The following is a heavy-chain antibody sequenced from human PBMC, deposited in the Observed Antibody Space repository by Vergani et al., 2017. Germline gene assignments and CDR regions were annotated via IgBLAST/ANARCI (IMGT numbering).Heavy chain of an antibody. V-gene: IGHV3-7*03. J-gene: IGHJ6*03. CDR1: GFTFSSYW. CDR3: ARLLEEYYYYMDV. Sequence: EVQLVESGGGLVQPGGSLRLSCAASGFTFSSYWMSWVRQAPGKGLEWVANIKQDGSEKYYVDSVKGRFTISRDNAKNSLYLQMNSLRAEDTAVYYCARLLEEYYYYMDVWGKGTMVTVSS. CDR2: IKQDGSEK.